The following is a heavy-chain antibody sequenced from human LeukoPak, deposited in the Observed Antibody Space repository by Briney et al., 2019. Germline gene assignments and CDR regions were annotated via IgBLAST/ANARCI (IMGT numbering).Heavy chain of an antibody. V-gene: IGHV3-7*01. J-gene: IGHJ6*01. CDR3: ASWPRAYYYYDMDV. Sequence: GGSLSLSCAASGFTFSSFWMTWVRQAPGKGLEWLANIKPDGSEKYYVDFVKGRFTISRDNAKNSLYLQMNSLRAEDTAVYYWASWPRAYYYYDMDVWGQGTTVTVSS. CDR2: IKPDGSEK. CDR1: GFTFSSFW.